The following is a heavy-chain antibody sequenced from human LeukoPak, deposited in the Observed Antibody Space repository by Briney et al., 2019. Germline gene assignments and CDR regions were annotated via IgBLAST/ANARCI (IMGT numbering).Heavy chain of an antibody. Sequence: ASVKASCKASGYTFTGYYMHWVRQAPGQGLEWMGIINPSGGSTSYAQKFQGRVTMTRDTSTSTVYMELSSLRSEDTAVYYCARVESGFWSGYYYWGQGTLVTVSS. J-gene: IGHJ4*02. CDR1: GYTFTGYY. D-gene: IGHD3-3*01. CDR2: INPSGGST. CDR3: ARVESGFWSGYYY. V-gene: IGHV1-46*01.